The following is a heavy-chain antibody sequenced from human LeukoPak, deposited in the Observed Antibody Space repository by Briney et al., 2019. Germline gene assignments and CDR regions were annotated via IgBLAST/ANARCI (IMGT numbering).Heavy chain of an antibody. Sequence: GGSLRLSCAASGFTFHTYGMHWVRQAPGEGLEWVAIIWYDGSNTYHSDSVKGRFTISRDNSKNTLFLQMNSLTADDTAVYYCARDRGTSSSAGYFVDSWGQGTLVTVSS. D-gene: IGHD1-26*01. CDR3: ARDRGTSSSAGYFVDS. J-gene: IGHJ4*02. CDR2: IWYDGSNT. CDR1: GFTFHTYG. V-gene: IGHV3-33*01.